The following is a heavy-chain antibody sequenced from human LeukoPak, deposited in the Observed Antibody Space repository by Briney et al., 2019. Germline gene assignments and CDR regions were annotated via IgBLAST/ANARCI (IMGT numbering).Heavy chain of an antibody. D-gene: IGHD5-12*01. CDR1: GGTFSSYA. J-gene: IGHJ4*02. CDR3: ARDGPGYSGYDFNLGLYYFDY. V-gene: IGHV1-69*13. CDR2: IIPIFGTA. Sequence: GASVKVSCKASGGTFSSYAISWVRQAPGQGLEWMGGIIPIFGTANYAQKFQGRVTITADESTSTAYMELSSLRSEDTAVYYCARDGPGYSGYDFNLGLYYFDYWGQGTLVTVSS.